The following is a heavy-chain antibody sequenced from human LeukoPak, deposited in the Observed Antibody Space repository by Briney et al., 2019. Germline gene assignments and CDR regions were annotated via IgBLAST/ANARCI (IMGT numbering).Heavy chain of an antibody. CDR3: TVNYCSGGSCYML. Sequence: GGSLRLSCAASGFTFSGSAMHWVRQASGKGLEWVGRIRSKASNYATAYDASVKGRFTISRDDSKNTAYLQMNSLKTEDMAVYYCTVNYCSGGSCYMLWGQGTLVTVSS. J-gene: IGHJ4*02. D-gene: IGHD2-15*01. V-gene: IGHV3-73*01. CDR2: IRSKASNYAT. CDR1: GFTFSGSA.